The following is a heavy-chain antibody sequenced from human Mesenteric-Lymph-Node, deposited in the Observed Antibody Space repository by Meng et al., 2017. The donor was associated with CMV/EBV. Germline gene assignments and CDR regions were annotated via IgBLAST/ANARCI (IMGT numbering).Heavy chain of an antibody. CDR3: TKGLCTSTSCSSDY. J-gene: IGHJ4*02. CDR1: GFTFSSYG. Sequence: GESLKISCAASGFTFSSYGMHWVRQAPGKGLEWVAVISFDGNNEYYADSVKGRFTISRDNSRNTLLLQMNSLRAEDTAVYYCTKGLCTSTSCSSDYWGQGTLVTVSS. CDR2: ISFDGNNE. D-gene: IGHD2-2*01. V-gene: IGHV3-30*19.